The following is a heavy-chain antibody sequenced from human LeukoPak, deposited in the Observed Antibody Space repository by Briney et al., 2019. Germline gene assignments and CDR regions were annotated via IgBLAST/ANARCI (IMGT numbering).Heavy chain of an antibody. J-gene: IGHJ3*02. V-gene: IGHV3-74*01. CDR2: IYTSGTPT. CDR3: VSLTTATGESAFDI. D-gene: IGHD4-17*01. Sequence: WGSLRLSCTASRFIFSTYWMHWVRQAPGKGLVWVSSIYTSGTPTRYADSVKGRFTISRDNAKNTLYLQMDSLRAEDTGVYYCVSLTTATGESAFDIWGQGTMVTVSS. CDR1: RFIFSTYW.